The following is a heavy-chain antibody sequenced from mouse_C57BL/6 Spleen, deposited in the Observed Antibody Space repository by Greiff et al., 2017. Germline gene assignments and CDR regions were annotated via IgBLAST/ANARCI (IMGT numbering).Heavy chain of an antibody. J-gene: IGHJ4*01. CDR3: GSLTTVVAGGYAMDY. CDR1: GYSFTDYN. D-gene: IGHD1-1*01. V-gene: IGHV1-39*01. Sequence: VQLQQSGPELVKPGASVKISCKASGYSFTDYNMNWVKQSNGKSLEWIGVINPNYGTTSYNQKFKGKATLTVDQSSSTAYMQLNSLTSEDSAVYDCGSLTTVVAGGYAMDYWGQGTSVTVSS. CDR2: INPNYGTT.